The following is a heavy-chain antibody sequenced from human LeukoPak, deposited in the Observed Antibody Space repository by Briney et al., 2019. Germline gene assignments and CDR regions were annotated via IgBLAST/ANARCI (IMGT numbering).Heavy chain of an antibody. CDR2: ISHSGII. J-gene: IGHJ4*02. CDR1: GGSFSGYY. D-gene: IGHD3-10*01. V-gene: IGHV4-34*01. Sequence: PSETLSLTCAVYGGSFSGYYWNWIRQTPGKGREWVGEISHSGIINYIPSLMSRVSLSVDTSKNQFSLKLTSVTAADTAVYYCARRDFYGSGRSFDSWGQGTLVTVSS. CDR3: ARRDFYGSGRSFDS.